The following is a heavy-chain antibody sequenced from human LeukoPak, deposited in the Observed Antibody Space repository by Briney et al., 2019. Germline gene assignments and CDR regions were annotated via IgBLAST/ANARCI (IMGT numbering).Heavy chain of an antibody. CDR1: GGSFSGYY. Sequence: PSETLSLTCAVYGGSFSGYYWSWIRQPPGKGLEWIGEINHSGSTNYNPSLKSRVTMSVDTSKNQFSLKLSSVTAADTAVYYCARLGSITMVRGVITGMFDPWGQGTLVTVSS. V-gene: IGHV4-34*01. D-gene: IGHD3-10*01. CDR3: ARLGSITMVRGVITGMFDP. J-gene: IGHJ5*02. CDR2: INHSGST.